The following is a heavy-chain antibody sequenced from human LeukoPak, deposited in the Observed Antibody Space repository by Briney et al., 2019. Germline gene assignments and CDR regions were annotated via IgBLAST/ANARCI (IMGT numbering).Heavy chain of an antibody. CDR2: IRYDGSNK. Sequence: GGSLRLSCAASGFTFSSYGMHWVRPAPGKGLEWVAFIRYDGSNKYYADSVKGRFTISRDNSKNTLYLQMNSLRAEDTAVYYCAKDGYSMVRGSVNAFDIWGQGTMVTVSS. CDR1: GFTFSSYG. D-gene: IGHD3-10*01. V-gene: IGHV3-30*02. CDR3: AKDGYSMVRGSVNAFDI. J-gene: IGHJ3*02.